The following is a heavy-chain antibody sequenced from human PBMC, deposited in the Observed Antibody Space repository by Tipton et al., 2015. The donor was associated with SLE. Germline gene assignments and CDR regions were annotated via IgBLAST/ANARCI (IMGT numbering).Heavy chain of an antibody. D-gene: IGHD4-17*01. Sequence: TLSLTCTVSGDSMRSSMTTYYWSWIRQTAGKGPEWMGRIFVSGTTNYNPSLKSRIALSVDTSKNQFSLRLSSVTAADTAVYYCARPAVYGDSRGGFDIWGQGTMVTVSS. CDR2: IFVSGTT. CDR1: GDSMRSSMTTYY. CDR3: ARPAVYGDSRGGFDI. V-gene: IGHV4-4*07. J-gene: IGHJ3*02.